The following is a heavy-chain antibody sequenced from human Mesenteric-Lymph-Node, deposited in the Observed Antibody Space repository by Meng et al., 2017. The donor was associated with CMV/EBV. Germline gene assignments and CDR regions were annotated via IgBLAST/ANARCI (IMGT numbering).Heavy chain of an antibody. J-gene: IGHJ4*02. CDR2: INHSGST. Sequence: QGHVPQGGAGLLKPPEALSVTCAVYGGSLSGYYWNWIRQSPEKGLEWIGEINHSGSTTYNPSFTSRIIISVDTSTNQISLNMSSVTAADTAVYYCARGSSYDILTGYFDYWGQGALVTVSS. V-gene: IGHV4-34*01. CDR1: GGSLSGYY. D-gene: IGHD3-9*01. CDR3: ARGSSYDILTGYFDY.